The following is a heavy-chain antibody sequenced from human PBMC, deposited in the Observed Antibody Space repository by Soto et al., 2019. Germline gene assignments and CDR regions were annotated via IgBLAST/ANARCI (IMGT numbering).Heavy chain of an antibody. D-gene: IGHD1-26*01. CDR3: AADSGSYSDDAFDI. CDR2: IVVGSGNT. V-gene: IGHV1-58*01. J-gene: IGHJ3*02. CDR1: GFTFTSSA. Sequence: QMQLVQSGPEVKKPGTSVKVSCKASGFTFTSSAVQWVRQARGQRLEWIGWIVVGSGNTNYAQKFQERVTITRDMSTSTAYMELSSLSSEDTAVYYCAADSGSYSDDAFDIWGQGTMVTVSS.